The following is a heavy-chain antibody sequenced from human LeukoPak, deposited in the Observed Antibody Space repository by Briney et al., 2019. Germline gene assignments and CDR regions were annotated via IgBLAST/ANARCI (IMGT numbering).Heavy chain of an antibody. D-gene: IGHD5-24*01. Sequence: PSETLSLTCTVSGGSTSSHYWSWIRQPPGKGLEWIGYIYYSGSTNYNPSLKSRVTISVDTSKNQFSLKLSSVTAADTAVYYCARERWGSPTKNNWFDPWGQGTLVTVSS. J-gene: IGHJ5*02. CDR1: GGSTSSHY. V-gene: IGHV4-59*11. CDR3: ARERWGSPTKNNWFDP. CDR2: IYYSGST.